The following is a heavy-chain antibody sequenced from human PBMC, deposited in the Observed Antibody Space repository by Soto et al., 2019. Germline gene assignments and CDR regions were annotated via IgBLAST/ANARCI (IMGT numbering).Heavy chain of an antibody. CDR2: ISYDGSNK. CDR3: AKDFSGTNWFDP. J-gene: IGHJ5*02. D-gene: IGHD1-1*01. CDR1: GFTFSSYG. V-gene: IGHV3-30*18. Sequence: GGSLRLSCAASGFTFSSYGMHWVRQAPGKGLEWVAVISYDGSNKYYADSVKGRFTISRDNSKNTLYLQMNSLRAEDTAVYYCAKDFSGTNWFDPWGQGTLVTVSS.